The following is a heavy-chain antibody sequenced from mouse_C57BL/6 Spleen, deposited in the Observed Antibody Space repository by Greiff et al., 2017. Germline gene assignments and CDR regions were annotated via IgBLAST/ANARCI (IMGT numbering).Heavy chain of an antibody. J-gene: IGHJ4*01. CDR3: AREGGSNYAMDY. V-gene: IGHV3-6*01. CDR1: GYSITSGYY. D-gene: IGHD5-1*01. Sequence: EVKVEESGPGLVKPSQSLSLTCSVTGYSITSGYYWNWIRQFPGNKLEWMGYISYDGSNNYNPSLKNRISITRDTSKNQFFLKLNSVTTEDTATYYCAREGGSNYAMDYWGQGTSVTVSS. CDR2: ISYDGSN.